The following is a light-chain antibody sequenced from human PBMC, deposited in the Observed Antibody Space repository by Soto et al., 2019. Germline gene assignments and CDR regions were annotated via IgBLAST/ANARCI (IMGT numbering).Light chain of an antibody. CDR1: SSDVGGYNY. CDR2: DVA. J-gene: IGLJ1*01. Sequence: QSALTQPASVSGSPGQSITISCTGTSSDVGGYNYVSWYQQHPGKPPKLIIYDVANRPSGVSNRFSGSKSGSTASLIISRLQTEDEADYYCVSYTSSTTYVFGTGTKVTVL. CDR3: VSYTSSTTYV. V-gene: IGLV2-14*03.